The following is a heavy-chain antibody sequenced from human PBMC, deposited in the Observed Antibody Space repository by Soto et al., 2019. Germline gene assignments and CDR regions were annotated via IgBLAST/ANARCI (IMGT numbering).Heavy chain of an antibody. V-gene: IGHV4-39*01. CDR1: GGSISSSSYY. J-gene: IGHJ6*02. Sequence: QLQLQESGPGLVKPSETLSLTCTVSGGSISSSSYYWGWIRQPPGKGLEWIGSIYYSGSTYYNPSLKSRVTISVETSKNQFSLKLSSVTAADTAVYYCARHYSHGSSMNYYYYGMDVWGQGTTVTVSS. CDR2: IYYSGST. CDR3: ARHYSHGSSMNYYYYGMDV. D-gene: IGHD6-13*01.